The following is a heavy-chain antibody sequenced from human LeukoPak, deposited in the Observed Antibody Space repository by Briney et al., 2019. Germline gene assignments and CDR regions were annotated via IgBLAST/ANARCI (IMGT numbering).Heavy chain of an antibody. CDR3: ARAPYYYYMDV. V-gene: IGHV4-34*01. CDR2: INHSGST. CDR1: GGSFSGYY. Sequence: SETLSLTCAVYGGSFSGYYWSWIRQPPGKGLEWIGEINHSGSTNYNPSLKSRVTISVDTSKNQFSLKLSSVTAADTAVYYCARAPYYYYMDVWGKGTTVTVSS. J-gene: IGHJ6*03.